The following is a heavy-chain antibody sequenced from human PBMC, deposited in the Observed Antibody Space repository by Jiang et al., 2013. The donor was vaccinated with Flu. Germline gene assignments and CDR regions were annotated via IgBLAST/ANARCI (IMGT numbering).Heavy chain of an antibody. CDR3: ARRVRLEKRPRNNWFDP. CDR2: IFYTGGT. CDR1: GGSINNNNYY. Sequence: GLVKPSETLSLTCTVSGGSINNNNYYWAWIRQTPGKGLEWIGNIFYTGGTYYNPSLKSRVTMSVDTSKNQFSLKLSSVTAADTAVYYCARRVRLEKRPRNNWFDPWGHGTLVTVSS. D-gene: IGHD6-19*01. V-gene: IGHV4-39*01. J-gene: IGHJ5*02.